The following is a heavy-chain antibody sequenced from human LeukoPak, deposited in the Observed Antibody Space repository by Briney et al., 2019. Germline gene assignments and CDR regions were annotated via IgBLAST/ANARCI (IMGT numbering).Heavy chain of an antibody. D-gene: IGHD2-21*01. J-gene: IGHJ1*01. V-gene: IGHV3-30*02. CDR2: IEHDGSIK. Sequence: TGGSLRLSCAMSGFIFSKYGMHWVRQAPGKALEWVAFIEHDGSIKYVDSVKGRFTISRDNSENTLYLQMNSLRVEDTAIYYCAKRGFRAPSGDSVLESLHLRGQGTLVTVSS. CDR3: AKRGFRAPSGDSVLESLHL. CDR1: GFIFSKYG.